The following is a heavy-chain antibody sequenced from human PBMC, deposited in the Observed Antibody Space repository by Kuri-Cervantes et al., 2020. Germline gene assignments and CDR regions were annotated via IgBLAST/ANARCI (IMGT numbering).Heavy chain of an antibody. D-gene: IGHD3-22*01. CDR1: GFTFSSYA. CDR2: ISGSGGST. Sequence: GGSLRLSCAASGFTFSSYAMSWVRQAPGKGLEWVSAISGSGGSTYYADSVKGRFTISRDNSKNTLYLQMNSLRAEDTAVYYCAKVGDSSGYYPPGVGYWGQGTLVTVSS. J-gene: IGHJ4*02. V-gene: IGHV3-23*01. CDR3: AKVGDSSGYYPPGVGY.